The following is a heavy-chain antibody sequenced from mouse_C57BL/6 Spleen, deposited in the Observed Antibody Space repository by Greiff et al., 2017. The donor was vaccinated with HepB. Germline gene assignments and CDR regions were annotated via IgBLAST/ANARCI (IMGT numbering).Heavy chain of an antibody. J-gene: IGHJ3*01. CDR2: IYPGSGST. CDR1: GYTFTSYW. V-gene: IGHV1-55*01. Sequence: VKLQQPGAELVKPGASVKMSCKASGYTFTSYWITWVKQRPGQGLEWIGDIYPGSGSTNYNEKFKSKATLTVDTSSSTAYMQLSSLTSEDSAVYYCARSGNYGSSYGFAYWGQGTLVTVSA. CDR3: ARSGNYGSSYGFAY. D-gene: IGHD1-1*01.